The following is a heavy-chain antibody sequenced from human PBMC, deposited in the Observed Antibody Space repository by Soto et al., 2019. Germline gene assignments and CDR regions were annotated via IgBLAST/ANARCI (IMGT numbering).Heavy chain of an antibody. CDR1: GFTVSSYA. CDR3: EKTLSGTTGTFDY. CDR2: ISGSGGST. Sequence: EVQLLESGGGLGQPGGSLRLSCAAAGFTVSSYAMSWVRQAPGKGLEWVSSISGSGGSTYYADSVKGCFTISRDNSKNTLYLQMNSLRAEDTAVYYCEKTLSGTTGTFDYWGQGTLVTVSS. D-gene: IGHD1-7*01. V-gene: IGHV3-23*01. J-gene: IGHJ4*02.